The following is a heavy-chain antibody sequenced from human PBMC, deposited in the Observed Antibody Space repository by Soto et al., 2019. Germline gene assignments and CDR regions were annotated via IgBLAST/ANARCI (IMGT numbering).Heavy chain of an antibody. V-gene: IGHV4-31*03. J-gene: IGHJ6*02. CDR2: IYYSGST. D-gene: IGHD5-12*01. Sequence: LSLTCTVSGGSISSGGYYWSWIRQHPGKGLEWIGYIYYSGSTYYNPSLKSRVTISVDTSKNQFSLKLSSVTAADTAVYYCARRVDHYYYGMDVWGQGTTVTVSS. CDR1: GGSISSGGYY. CDR3: ARRVDHYYYGMDV.